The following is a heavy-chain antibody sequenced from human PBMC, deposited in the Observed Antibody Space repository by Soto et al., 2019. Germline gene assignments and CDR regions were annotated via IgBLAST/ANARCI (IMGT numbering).Heavy chain of an antibody. D-gene: IGHD2-15*01. V-gene: IGHV4-31*01. Sequence: QVQLQESGPGLVKPSQTLSLTCTVSGGSISSXGXXXSWIRLHPGKGLECIGYIYYSGSTYYNPSLKSXXXIXXXXXXXXXXXXXXXXXXXXXXXXXXARVASXXRFDYWGQGTLVTVSS. CDR1: GGSISSXGXX. CDR3: ARVASXXRFDY. J-gene: IGHJ4*02. CDR2: IYYSGST.